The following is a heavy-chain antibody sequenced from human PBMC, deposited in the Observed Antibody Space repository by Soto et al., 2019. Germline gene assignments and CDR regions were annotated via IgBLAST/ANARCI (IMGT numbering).Heavy chain of an antibody. CDR2: INPNSGGT. D-gene: IGHD3-9*01. CDR1: GYTFTGHY. J-gene: IGHJ3*02. Sequence: QVQLVQSGAEVKKPGASVKVSCKASGYTFTGHYMHWVRQAPGQGLEWMGWINPNSGGTNYAQKFQGRVTMTRDTSISTAYMELSRLRSDDTVVYYCARDSYYDILTGYSRNAFDIWGQGTMVPVSS. V-gene: IGHV1-2*02. CDR3: ARDSYYDILTGYSRNAFDI.